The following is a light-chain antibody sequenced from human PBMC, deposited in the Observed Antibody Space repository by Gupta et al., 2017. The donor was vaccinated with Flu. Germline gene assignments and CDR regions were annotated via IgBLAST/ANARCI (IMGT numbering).Light chain of an antibody. CDR3: QQDNSYPPT. CDR1: QDISNF. J-gene: IGKJ3*01. V-gene: IGKV1-16*01. CDR2: TAS. Sequence: IQLTHSPSSLSASVGDRLTSTCRASQDISNFLAWFQQKPGKAPQSLIHTASSLLSGVPSRFSGSGLGTDFTLTISSLQPEDVATYYCQQDNSYPPTFGPGTKVDIK.